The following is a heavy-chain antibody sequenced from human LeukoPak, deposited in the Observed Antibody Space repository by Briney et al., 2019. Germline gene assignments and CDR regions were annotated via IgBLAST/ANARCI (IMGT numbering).Heavy chain of an antibody. D-gene: IGHD2-21*02. J-gene: IGHJ4*02. CDR3: AKDQDRGRMVVTAMNFDD. CDR2: ISGSGGST. Sequence: PGGSLRLSCAASGFTFSSYAMSWVRQAPGKGLEWVSAISGSGGSTYYADSVKGRFTISRDNSKHPLYLQMNSLRAEDTAVYYVAKDQDRGRMVVTAMNFDDWGQGTLVTVSS. CDR1: GFTFSSYA. V-gene: IGHV3-23*01.